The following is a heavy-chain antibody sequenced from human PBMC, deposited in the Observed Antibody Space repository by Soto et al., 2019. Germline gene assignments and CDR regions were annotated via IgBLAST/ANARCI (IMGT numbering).Heavy chain of an antibody. D-gene: IGHD6-13*01. Sequence: GGSLRLSCAASGFTFGDYGMSWVRQAPGKGLEWVSGINWNGGSTGYADSVKGRFTISRDNAKNSLYLQMNSLRAEDTALYYCARGRLSQGIAAAGSGYYFDYWGQGTLVTVSS. CDR2: INWNGGST. CDR3: ARGRLSQGIAAAGSGYYFDY. V-gene: IGHV3-20*04. CDR1: GFTFGDYG. J-gene: IGHJ4*02.